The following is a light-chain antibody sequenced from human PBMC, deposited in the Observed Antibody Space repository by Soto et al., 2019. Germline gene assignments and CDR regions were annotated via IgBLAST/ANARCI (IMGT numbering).Light chain of an antibody. CDR2: DNN. V-gene: IGLV1-51*01. Sequence: QSVLTQPPSVSAAPGQTVTISCSGSSSNIENNYVSWYQQLPGTAPKLLIYDNNKRPSEIPDRFSGSKSGTSATLGITGLQTGDEADYHCGTWDSSLNGVVFGGGTQLTVL. CDR1: SSNIENNY. J-gene: IGLJ2*01. CDR3: GTWDSSLNGVV.